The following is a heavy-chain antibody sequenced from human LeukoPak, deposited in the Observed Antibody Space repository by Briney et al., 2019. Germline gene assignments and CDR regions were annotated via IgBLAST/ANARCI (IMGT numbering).Heavy chain of an antibody. V-gene: IGHV3-23*01. CDR2: IDGTGGET. CDR1: GFTFRNYG. J-gene: IGHJ5*02. CDR3: AKGFGATGNYWFDP. Sequence: GRSLRLSCAASGFTFRNYGLTWVRQAPGKGLEWVSAIDGTGGETNYAGSVKGRFTISRDNSRNTMYLQMKSLRVEDTALYYCAKGFGATGNYWFDPWGQGTLVTVSS. D-gene: IGHD6-13*01.